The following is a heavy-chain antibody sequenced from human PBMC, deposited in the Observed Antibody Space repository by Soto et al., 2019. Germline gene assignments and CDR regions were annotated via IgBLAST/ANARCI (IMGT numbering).Heavy chain of an antibody. D-gene: IGHD2-2*01. CDR3: ARLEANVVVPAAIFDY. V-gene: IGHV4-61*08. J-gene: IGHJ4*02. Sequence: PSETLCVTCAVSGGSISSGGYSWSWIRKPPGKGLEWIGYIYYSGSTNYNPSLKSRVTISVDTSKSQFSLKLSSVTAADTAVYYCARLEANVVVPAAIFDYWGQGTLVTVSS. CDR1: GGSISSGGYS. CDR2: IYYSGST.